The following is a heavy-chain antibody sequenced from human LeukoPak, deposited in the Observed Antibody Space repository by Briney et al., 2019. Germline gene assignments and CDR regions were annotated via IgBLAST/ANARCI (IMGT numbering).Heavy chain of an antibody. V-gene: IGHV1-69*05. CDR1: GGTFSSYA. J-gene: IGHJ4*02. Sequence: ASVKVSCKASGGTFSSYAISWVRQALGQGLEWMGRIIPIFGTANYAQKFQGRVTITTDESTSTAYMELSSLRSEDTAVYYCASDRRGYNWNYSDYWGQGTLVTVSS. CDR2: IIPIFGTA. D-gene: IGHD1-20*01. CDR3: ASDRRGYNWNYSDY.